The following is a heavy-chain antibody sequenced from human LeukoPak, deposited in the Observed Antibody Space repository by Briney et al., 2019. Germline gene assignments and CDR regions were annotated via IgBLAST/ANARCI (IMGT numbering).Heavy chain of an antibody. D-gene: IGHD2-15*01. V-gene: IGHV3-23*01. CDR2: ISCSGGST. J-gene: IGHJ4*02. CDR3: AKVPLDIVVVVAATVYYFDY. CDR1: GFTFSSYA. Sequence: PGGSLRLSCAASGFTFSSYALSWVGQAPGKGLEWVSAISCSGGSTYYADSVKGRFTISRDNSKNTLYLQMNSLRAEDTAVYYCAKVPLDIVVVVAATVYYFDYWGQGTLVTVSS.